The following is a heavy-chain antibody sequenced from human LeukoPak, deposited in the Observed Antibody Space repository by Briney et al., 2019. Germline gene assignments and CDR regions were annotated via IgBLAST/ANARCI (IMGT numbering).Heavy chain of an antibody. V-gene: IGHV3-23*01. D-gene: IGHD3-9*01. Sequence: GGSLRLSCAASGFTFSSYAMSWVRQAPGKGLEWVSGISGSGSITYYADSVKGGFTISRDNSKNTVFLQMNSLRAEDTAVYYCAKWGDYDVLTGYYVSDYWGQGTLVTVSS. CDR2: ISGSGSIT. CDR1: GFTFSSYA. CDR3: AKWGDYDVLTGYYVSDY. J-gene: IGHJ4*02.